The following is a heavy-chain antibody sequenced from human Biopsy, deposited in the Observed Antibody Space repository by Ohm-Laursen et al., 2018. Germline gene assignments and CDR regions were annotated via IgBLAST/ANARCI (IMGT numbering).Heavy chain of an antibody. D-gene: IGHD3-10*01. Sequence: SLRLSCTADGFSFADYYMSWIRQAPGKGLDWVSYISSSGNTEKYADSVKGRFTIYRDNAEKSLYLQMNSLRAEDTAVYYCARDSPETYDYYNDDNSPFPRRYIDYWGQGTLVTVSS. J-gene: IGHJ4*02. CDR2: ISSSGNTE. CDR3: ARDSPETYDYYNDDNSPFPRRYIDY. V-gene: IGHV3-11*01. CDR1: GFSFADYY.